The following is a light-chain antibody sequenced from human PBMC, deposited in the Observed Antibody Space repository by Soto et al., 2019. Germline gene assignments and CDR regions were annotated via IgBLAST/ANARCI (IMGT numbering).Light chain of an antibody. Sequence: EIVMTQSPVTLSVSPGDRATLSCRASQSVNSNLAWYQHKPGQPPKLLIYVASTRATGIPARFSGSGSGTEFTLTISSLQSEDFAVYYCQQYNVWPLTFGGGTKVEFK. CDR1: QSVNSN. CDR3: QQYNVWPLT. J-gene: IGKJ4*01. CDR2: VAS. V-gene: IGKV3-15*01.